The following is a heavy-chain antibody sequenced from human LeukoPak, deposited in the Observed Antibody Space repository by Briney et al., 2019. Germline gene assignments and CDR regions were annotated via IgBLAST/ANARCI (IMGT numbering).Heavy chain of an antibody. CDR2: IYYSGST. J-gene: IGHJ6*03. V-gene: IGHV4-39*01. CDR3: ARLIAARRTSRYYYMDV. Sequence: SETLSLTCTVSGGSISGSSYYWGWIRQPPGKGLEWIGSIYYSGSTYYNPSLKSRVTISVDTSKNQFSLKLSSVTAADTAVYYCARLIAARRTSRYYYMDVWGKGTTVTVSS. CDR1: GGSISGSSYY. D-gene: IGHD6-6*01.